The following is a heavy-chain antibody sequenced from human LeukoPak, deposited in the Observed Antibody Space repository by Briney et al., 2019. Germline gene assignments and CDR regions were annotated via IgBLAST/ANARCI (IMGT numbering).Heavy chain of an antibody. CDR2: ISSSGSSI. J-gene: IGHJ2*01. D-gene: IGHD1-1*01. Sequence: GGSLRLSCAASGFTFSDYYMSWLRQAPGKGLEWVSYISSSGSSIYYADSVKGRFTISRDNAKNSLYLQMNSLRAEDTAVYYCARSPNWSYWYFDLWGRGTLVTVSS. CDR1: GFTFSDYY. V-gene: IGHV3-11*01. CDR3: ARSPNWSYWYFDL.